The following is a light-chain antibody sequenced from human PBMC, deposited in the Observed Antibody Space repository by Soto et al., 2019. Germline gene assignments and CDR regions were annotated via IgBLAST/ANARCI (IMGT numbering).Light chain of an antibody. CDR1: QSVSNSY. V-gene: IGKV3-20*01. CDR3: QQYDVWPPWT. CDR2: GAS. J-gene: IGKJ1*01. Sequence: EIVLTQSPGTMSLSPGESATLSCRASQSVSNSYLAWYQQKPGQAPRLLIYGASSRATGIPDRFSGSGSGTDFTLTISSLQSEDFAVYYCQQYDVWPPWTFGQGTKVEIK.